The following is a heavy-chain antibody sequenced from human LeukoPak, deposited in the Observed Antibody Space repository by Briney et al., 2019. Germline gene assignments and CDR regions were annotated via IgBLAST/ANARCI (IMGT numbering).Heavy chain of an antibody. Sequence: QTGGSLRLSCAASGCTFSSYWMSWVRQARGKGLEWVANIKQDGSEKYYVDSVKGRFTISRDNAKNSLYLQMNSLRAEDTAVYHGARVPQSSWTNLFDLWGQGTLVTVSS. CDR3: ARVPQSSWTNLFDL. CDR1: GCTFSSYW. J-gene: IGHJ5*02. V-gene: IGHV3-7*01. D-gene: IGHD6-13*01. CDR2: IKQDGSEK.